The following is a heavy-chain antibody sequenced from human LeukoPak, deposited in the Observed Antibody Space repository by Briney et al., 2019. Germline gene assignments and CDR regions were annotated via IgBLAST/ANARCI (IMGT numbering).Heavy chain of an antibody. CDR3: ARDLGVADYFDY. V-gene: IGHV3-48*01. D-gene: IGHD3-16*01. J-gene: IGHJ4*02. CDR2: ISISSGTT. CDR1: EFTFSNYA. Sequence: GGSLRLSCAASEFTFSNYAMSWVRQAPGKGLEWVSTISISSGTTHYADSVKGRFTISRDNAKNSLYLQMNSLRAEDTAVYYCARDLGVADYFDYWGRGTLVTVSS.